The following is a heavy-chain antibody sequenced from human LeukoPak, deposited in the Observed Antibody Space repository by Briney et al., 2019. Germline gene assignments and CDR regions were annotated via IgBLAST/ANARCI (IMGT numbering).Heavy chain of an antibody. CDR1: GFPFSAYE. D-gene: IGHD3-10*02. J-gene: IGHJ6*04. CDR3: AELGITMIGGV. CDR2: ISSSGSTI. Sequence: GGSLRLSCAASGFPFSAYEMNWVRQAPGKGLEWVSYISSSGSTIYYADSVKGRFTISRDNAKNSLYLQMNSLRAEDTAVYYCAELGITMIGGVWGKGTTVTISS. V-gene: IGHV3-48*03.